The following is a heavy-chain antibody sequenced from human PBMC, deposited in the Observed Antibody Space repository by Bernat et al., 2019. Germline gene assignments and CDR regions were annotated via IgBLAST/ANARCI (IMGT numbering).Heavy chain of an antibody. CDR3: ARGNDYFGMDV. J-gene: IGHJ6*02. V-gene: IGHV4-61*02. CDR2: IYTSGST. Sequence: QVQLQESGPGLVKPSQTLSLTCTVSGGSISSGSYYWSWIRQSAGKGLEWIGRIYTSGSTNYNPSLKSRVTMSVDTSKTQVSLKLNSVTAADTAVYYCARGNDYFGMDVWGQGTTVTVSS. CDR1: GGSISSGSYY.